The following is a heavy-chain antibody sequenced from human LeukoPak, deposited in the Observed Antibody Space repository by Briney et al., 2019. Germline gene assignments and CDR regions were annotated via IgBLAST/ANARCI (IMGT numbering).Heavy chain of an antibody. Sequence: ASVKVSCKASGYTFTSYGISWVRRAPGQGLEWMGWISAYNGNTNYSQKLQGRVTMTTDTSTSTAYMELRSLRSDDTAVYYCARLWDKASSGYYPPRAFDIWGQGTMVTVSS. J-gene: IGHJ3*02. CDR3: ARLWDKASSGYYPPRAFDI. CDR2: ISAYNGNT. V-gene: IGHV1-18*01. D-gene: IGHD3-22*01. CDR1: GYTFTSYG.